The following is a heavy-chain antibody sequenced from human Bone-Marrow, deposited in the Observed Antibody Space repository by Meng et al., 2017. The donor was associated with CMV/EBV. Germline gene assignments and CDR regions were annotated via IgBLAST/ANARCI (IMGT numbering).Heavy chain of an antibody. J-gene: IGHJ5*02. CDR2: INPNSGGT. D-gene: IGHD3-3*01. V-gene: IGHV1-2*02. CDR3: ARSRVTLRSNPVGWFDP. Sequence: ASVKVSCKSSGYTFTAYYIHWVRQAPGQGLEWMGWINPNSGGTKFANTFQGRVTMTRDTSISTAYRELSRLRSDDTAVYYCARSRVTLRSNPVGWFDPWGQGTLVTVSS. CDR1: GYTFTAYY.